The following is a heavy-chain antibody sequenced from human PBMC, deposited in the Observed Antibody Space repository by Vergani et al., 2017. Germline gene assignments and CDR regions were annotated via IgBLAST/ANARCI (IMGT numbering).Heavy chain of an antibody. CDR1: GGSISSGGYS. CDR3: ARVGAAAGYYFDY. CDR2: IYHSGST. V-gene: IGHV4-30-2*01. Sequence: QVQLQESGPGLVKPSETLSLTCTVSGGSISSGGYSWSWIRQPPGKGLEWIGYIYHSGSTYYNPSLKSRVTISVDRSKNQFSLKLSSVTAADTAVYYCARVGAAAGYYFDYWGQGTLVTVSS. D-gene: IGHD6-13*01. J-gene: IGHJ4*02.